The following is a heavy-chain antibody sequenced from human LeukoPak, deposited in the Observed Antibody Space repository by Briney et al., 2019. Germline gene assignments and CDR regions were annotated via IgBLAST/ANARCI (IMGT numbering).Heavy chain of an antibody. J-gene: IGHJ4*02. D-gene: IGHD2-8*01. CDR3: ARPLRGVFDY. CDR1: GFTFSSYA. CDR2: ISYDGSNK. V-gene: IGHV3-30-3*01. Sequence: GGSLRLSCAASGFTFSSYAMHWVRQAPGKGLEWVAVISYDGSNKYYADSVKGRFTISRDNSKNTLYLQVNSLRAEDTAVYYCARPLRGVFDYWGQGTLDTVSS.